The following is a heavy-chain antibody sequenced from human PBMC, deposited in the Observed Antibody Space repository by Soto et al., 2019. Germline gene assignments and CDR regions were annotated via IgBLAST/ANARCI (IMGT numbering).Heavy chain of an antibody. J-gene: IGHJ6*02. D-gene: IGHD6-6*01. V-gene: IGHV1-69*01. Sequence: QVQLVQSGAEVKKPGSSVKVSCKASGGTFSSYAISWVRQAPGQGLEWMGGIIPIFGTANYAQKFQGRVTITADESTSTAYMELSSLRSEDTAVYCCARENSSSSLYYYYGMDVWGQGTTVTVSS. CDR3: ARENSSSSLYYYYGMDV. CDR1: GGTFSSYA. CDR2: IIPIFGTA.